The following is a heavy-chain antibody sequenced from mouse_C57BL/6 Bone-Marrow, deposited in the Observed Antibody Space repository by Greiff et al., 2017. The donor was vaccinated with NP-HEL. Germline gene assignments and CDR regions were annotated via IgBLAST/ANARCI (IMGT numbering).Heavy chain of an antibody. CDR1: GFTFSDYY. CDR2: ISNGGGST. D-gene: IGHD1-1*01. CDR3: AIPIDYYGSSYLAY. Sequence: EVQGVESGGGLVQPGGSLKLSCAASGFTFSDYYMYWVRQTPEKRLAWVAYISNGGGSTYYPDTVKGRFTLSRDNAKNTRYLQMSLLKSEDTAMYYCAIPIDYYGSSYLAYWGQGTLVTVSA. J-gene: IGHJ3*01. V-gene: IGHV5-12*01.